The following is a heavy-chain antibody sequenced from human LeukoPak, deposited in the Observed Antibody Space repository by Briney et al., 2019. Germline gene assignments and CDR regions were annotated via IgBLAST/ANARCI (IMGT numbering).Heavy chain of an antibody. Sequence: SETLSLTCTVSGGSISSSSYYWGWIRQPPGKGLEWIGSIYYSGSTYYNPSLKSRVTISVDTSKNQFSLKLSSVTAADTAVYYCASPCTMVRGVIGLFQHWGQGTLVTVSS. CDR2: IYYSGST. V-gene: IGHV4-39*01. CDR1: GGSISSSSYY. D-gene: IGHD3-10*01. CDR3: ASPCTMVRGVIGLFQH. J-gene: IGHJ1*01.